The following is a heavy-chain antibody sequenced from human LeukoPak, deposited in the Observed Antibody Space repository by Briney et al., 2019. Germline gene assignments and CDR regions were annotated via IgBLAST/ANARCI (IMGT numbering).Heavy chain of an antibody. J-gene: IGHJ4*02. D-gene: IGHD5-18*01. Sequence: PGGSLRLSCAASGFSFSDYYMSWIRQAPGQGLEWVSYISSSGSTIYYADSVKGRFTISRDNSKNTLYLQMNSLGGGDTAVYYCAGGASTYSYVAYWGQGSLVTVSS. CDR3: AGGASTYSYVAY. CDR1: GFSFSDYY. V-gene: IGHV3-11*04. CDR2: ISSSGSTI.